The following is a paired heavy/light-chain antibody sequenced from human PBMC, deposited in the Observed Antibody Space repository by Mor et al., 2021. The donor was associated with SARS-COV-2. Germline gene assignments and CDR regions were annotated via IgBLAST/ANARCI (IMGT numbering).Light chain of an antibody. CDR3: QQYGGSWT. J-gene: IGKJ1*01. Sequence: EIVLTQSPGTLSLSPGETATLSCRASQSVSSNQLAWYQHKPGQAPRLLIYDASSRATGIPDRFSGSGSGTDFTLTISRLEPEDFAVYYCQQYGGSWTFGQGTKVEIK. V-gene: IGKV3-20*01. CDR1: QSVSSNQ. CDR2: DAS.
Heavy chain of an antibody. CDR3: ARSRHGSGRYYDVF. D-gene: IGHD3-10*01. Sequence: QVQLQESGPGLLKPSETLSLTCTVSGESIINYYWTWIRQPPGKGLEWIGYTHNSADTNFNPSLKSRVTMSADTSKNQISLKLTSVTAADTAMYYCARSRHGSGRYYDVFWGQGTLVTVSS. J-gene: IGHJ4*02. CDR1: GESIINYY. V-gene: IGHV4-59*08. CDR2: THNSADT.